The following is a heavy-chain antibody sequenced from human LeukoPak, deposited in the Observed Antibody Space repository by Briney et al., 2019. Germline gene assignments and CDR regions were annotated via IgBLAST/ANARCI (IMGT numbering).Heavy chain of an antibody. V-gene: IGHV4-59*01. D-gene: IGHD1-14*01. CDR2: IYYSGST. J-gene: IGHJ6*03. Sequence: SETLSLTCAVYGGSFSGYYWSWIRQPPGKGLEWIGYIYYSGSTNYNPSLKSRVTISVDTSKNQFSLKLSSVTAADTAVYYCARGNRDYYYMDVWGKGTTVTVSS. CDR1: GGSFSGYY. CDR3: ARGNRDYYYMDV.